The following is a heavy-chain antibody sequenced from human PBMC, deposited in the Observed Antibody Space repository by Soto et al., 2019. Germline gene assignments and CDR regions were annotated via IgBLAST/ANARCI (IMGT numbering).Heavy chain of an antibody. J-gene: IGHJ6*02. Sequence: SDTLALTSTVSRGSIINYFCSWILQLSGKGLEWIGYIYYSGTTNYNPSLKSRVTISVDTSRNQFSLELSSVTAADTAVYYCARDGDYQGFYYYYGMDVWGQGTTVTVS. D-gene: IGHD4-17*01. CDR3: ARDGDYQGFYYYYGMDV. CDR2: IYYSGTT. CDR1: RGSIINYF. V-gene: IGHV4-59*01.